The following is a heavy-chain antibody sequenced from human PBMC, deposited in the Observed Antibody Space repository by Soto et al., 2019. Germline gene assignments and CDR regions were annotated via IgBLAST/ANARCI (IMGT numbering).Heavy chain of an antibody. CDR1: GFTFSNAW. V-gene: IGHV3-15*07. Sequence: PGGSLRLSCAACGFTFSNAWMNLVRQGPGKGLEGAGRIKSKTDGGTTDYAAPVKGRFTISRDDSKNTLYLQMNSLKTEDTAVYYCTTDPGQGVLRYFDWLPQRGWFDPWGQGT. CDR3: TTDPGQGVLRYFDWLPQRGWFDP. CDR2: IKSKTDGGTT. D-gene: IGHD3-9*01. J-gene: IGHJ5*02.